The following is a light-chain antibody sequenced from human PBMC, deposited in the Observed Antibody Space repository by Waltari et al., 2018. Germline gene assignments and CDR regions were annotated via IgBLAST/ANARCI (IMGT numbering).Light chain of an antibody. J-gene: IGKJ3*01. CDR3: QQRTSWPT. CDR1: QSVSSY. V-gene: IGKV3-11*01. CDR2: DAS. Sequence: EIVLTQSPATLSLSPGERATLSYRASQSVSSYLAWYQQKPGQGPRLLIYDASNRATGIPARFSGSGSGTDFTLTISSLEPEDFAVYYCQQRTSWPTFGPGTKVDIK.